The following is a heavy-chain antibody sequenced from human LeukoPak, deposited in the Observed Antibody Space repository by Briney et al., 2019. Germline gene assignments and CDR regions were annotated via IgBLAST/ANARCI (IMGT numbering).Heavy chain of an antibody. V-gene: IGHV4-39*02. CDR1: GDSISSSSYY. J-gene: IGHJ4*02. Sequence: SETRSLTCTVSGDSISSSSYYWGWIRQPPGKGLEWIGSIYFSGSTYYNPSLKSRVTISADTSKSHFSLKLSSVTAADTALYYCASRFDYWGQGILVTVSP. CDR3: ASRFDY. CDR2: IYFSGST.